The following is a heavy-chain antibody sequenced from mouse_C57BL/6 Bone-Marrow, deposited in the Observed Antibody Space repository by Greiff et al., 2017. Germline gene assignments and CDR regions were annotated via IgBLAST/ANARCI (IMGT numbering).Heavy chain of an antibody. CDR3: ARKCLLYYYAMDY. V-gene: IGHV2-2*01. CDR1: GFSLTSYG. CDR2: IWSGGST. Sequence: VQLEESGPGLAQPSQSLSITCTVSGFSLTSYGVHWVRQSPGKGLEWLGVIWSGGSTDYNAAFISRLSISKDNSKSQVFFKMNSLQADDTAIYYCARKCLLYYYAMDYWGQGTSVTVSS. J-gene: IGHJ4*01. D-gene: IGHD6-1*01.